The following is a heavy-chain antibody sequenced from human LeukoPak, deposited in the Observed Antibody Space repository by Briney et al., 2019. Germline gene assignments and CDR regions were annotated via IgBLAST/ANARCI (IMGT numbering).Heavy chain of an antibody. CDR3: AREPLGYSYGYH. D-gene: IGHD5-18*01. J-gene: IGHJ5*02. CDR1: GGTFSSYA. Sequence: ASVKVSCKASGGTFSSYAISWVRQAPGQGLEWMGGIIPIFGTANYAQKFQGRVTITADESTSTAYMELSSLRSEDTAVYYCAREPLGYSYGYHWGQGTLVTVSS. CDR2: IIPIFGTA. V-gene: IGHV1-69*13.